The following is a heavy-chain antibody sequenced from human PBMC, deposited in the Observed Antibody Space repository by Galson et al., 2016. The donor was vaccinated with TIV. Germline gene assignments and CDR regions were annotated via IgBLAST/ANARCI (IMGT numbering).Heavy chain of an antibody. CDR3: ARDRIQGVVVVVSKPRFDY. D-gene: IGHD2-21*01. Sequence: SVKVSCKASGYTFNTFGISWVRQAPGQGPEWMGWISPYTGNTNYARKFQGRVTMTTDKSTSTAYLEVRSLRSDDTAIYYCARDRIQGVVVVVSKPRFDYWGQGTLVTVSS. J-gene: IGHJ4*02. CDR2: ISPYTGNT. CDR1: GYTFNTFG. V-gene: IGHV1-18*01.